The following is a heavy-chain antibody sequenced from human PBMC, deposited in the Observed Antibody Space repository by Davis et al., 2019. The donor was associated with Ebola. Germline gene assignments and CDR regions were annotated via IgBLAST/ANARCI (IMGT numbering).Heavy chain of an antibody. CDR3: ARHWPLRPVRPEHFDS. Sequence: AASVKVSCKASGYTFTSYYMHWVRQAPGQGLEWMGIINPSGSSTSYAQKFQGRVTMTRDTSTSTVYMELSSLRSEDTAVYYCARHWPLRPVRPEHFDSWGQGTLVTVSS. J-gene: IGHJ4*02. CDR1: GYTFTSYY. CDR2: INPSGSST. V-gene: IGHV1-46*01. D-gene: IGHD6-6*01.